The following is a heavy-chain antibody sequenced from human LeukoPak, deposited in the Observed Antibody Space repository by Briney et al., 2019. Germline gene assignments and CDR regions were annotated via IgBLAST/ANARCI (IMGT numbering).Heavy chain of an antibody. CDR1: GGSISSYY. V-gene: IGHV4-4*07. CDR3: ARDASSGRRPDY. Sequence: ASETLSLTCTVSGGSISSYYWSWIRQPAGKGLKWIGRIYTSGSTNYNPSLKSRVTMSVDTSKYQLSLKLSSVTAADTAVYYCARDASSGRRPDYWGQGTMVTVSS. CDR2: IYTSGST. D-gene: IGHD6-19*01. J-gene: IGHJ4*02.